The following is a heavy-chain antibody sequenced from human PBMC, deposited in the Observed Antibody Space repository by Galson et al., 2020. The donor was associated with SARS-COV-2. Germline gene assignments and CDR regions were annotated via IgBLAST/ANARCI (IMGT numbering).Heavy chain of an antibody. CDR1: GFTFSDYY. CDR3: AGEGPTAIVANWFDP. D-gene: IGHD5-18*01. CDR2: ISSSGSTI. Sequence: NSGGSLRLSCAASGFTFSDYYMSWIRQAPGKGLEWVSYISSSGSTIYYADSVKGRFTISRDNAKNSLYLQMNSLRAEDTAVYYCAGEGPTAIVANWFDPWGQGTLVTVSS. V-gene: IGHV3-11*01. J-gene: IGHJ5*02.